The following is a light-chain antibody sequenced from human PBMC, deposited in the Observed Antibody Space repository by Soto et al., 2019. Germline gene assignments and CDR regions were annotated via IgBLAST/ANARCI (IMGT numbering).Light chain of an antibody. Sequence: EIVMTQSPATLSVSPGERATLSCRASQSVSSNLAWYQQKPGQAPRLLIYGASTRATGIPARFSGSGSGTEFTHTISSLQSEDFAVYYCQQYNNWPTRFTFGPGTKVDIK. J-gene: IGKJ3*01. CDR2: GAS. CDR1: QSVSSN. V-gene: IGKV3-15*01. CDR3: QQYNNWPTRFT.